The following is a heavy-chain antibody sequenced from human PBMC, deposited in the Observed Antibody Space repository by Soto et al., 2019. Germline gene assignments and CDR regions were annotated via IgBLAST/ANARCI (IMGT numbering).Heavy chain of an antibody. CDR2: INHSGNT. D-gene: IGHD5-12*01. CDR3: ARGDLRGGF. CDR1: GGSFSDYY. J-gene: IGHJ4*02. V-gene: IGHV4-34*01. Sequence: QVLLQQWGAGLLKPSETLSLTCAVYGGSFSDYYWSWIRQPPGKGLEWIGEINHSGNTNYNPSLKSRVTISVDTSKNQFSLKLTSVTAADTAVYYCARGDLRGGFWGRGTPVTVSS.